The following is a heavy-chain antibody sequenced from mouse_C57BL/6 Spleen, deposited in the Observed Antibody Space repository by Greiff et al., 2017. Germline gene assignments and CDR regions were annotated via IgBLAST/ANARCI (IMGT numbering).Heavy chain of an antibody. V-gene: IGHV2-6-1*01. D-gene: IGHD1-1*01. Sequence: VQVVESGPGLVAPSQSLSITCTVSGFSLTSYGVHWVRQPPGKGLEWLVVIWSDGSTTYNSALKSRLSISKDNSKSQVFLKMNSLQTDDTAMYNCARHRFITTVEGYLDVWGTGTTVTVSS. J-gene: IGHJ1*03. CDR3: ARHRFITTVEGYLDV. CDR1: GFSLTSYG. CDR2: IWSDGST.